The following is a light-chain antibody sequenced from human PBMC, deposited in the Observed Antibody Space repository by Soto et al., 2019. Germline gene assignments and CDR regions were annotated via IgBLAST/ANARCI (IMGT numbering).Light chain of an antibody. CDR1: HDVSRN. CDR3: QQYNSMLS. Sequence: DIQMTQSPSSLSASEGDRVTITCQSRHDVSRNLNWFQQKPGEAPHLLIYDASNLERGVPSRFSGSGSGTDFTLTISGLQPEDVATYYCQQYNSMLSFGGGTEVEIK. CDR2: DAS. J-gene: IGKJ4*01. V-gene: IGKV1-33*01.